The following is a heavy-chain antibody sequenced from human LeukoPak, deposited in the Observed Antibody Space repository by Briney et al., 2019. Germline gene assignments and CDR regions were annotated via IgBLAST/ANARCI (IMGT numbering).Heavy chain of an antibody. CDR3: ARVHSRIPVAATRLYAFDI. CDR1: GYTFTRYY. CDR2: INPNSGGT. V-gene: IGHV1-2*02. D-gene: IGHD2-15*01. Sequence: ASVKVSCKASGYTFTRYYMHAVGQAPGQGREGMGWINPNSGGTNYAQKFHGRVTMTMDTSSSTPSIELSSPLYHETPVHYFARVHSRIPVAATRLYAFDIWGQGTMVTLSS. J-gene: IGHJ3*02.